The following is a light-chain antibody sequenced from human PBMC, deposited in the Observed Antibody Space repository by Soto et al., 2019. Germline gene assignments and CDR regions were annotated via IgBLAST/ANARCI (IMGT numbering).Light chain of an antibody. CDR1: SSDVGAYNY. Sequence: QSVLTQPPSASGSPGQSVTISCTGTSSDVGAYNYVSWYQQHAGKAPKLVIYEFTKRPSGVPDRFSGSKSANTASLTVSGLQAEDEADYYCSSFAYSNTWVFGGGTKVTVL. V-gene: IGLV2-8*01. CDR3: SSFAYSNTWV. J-gene: IGLJ3*02. CDR2: EFT.